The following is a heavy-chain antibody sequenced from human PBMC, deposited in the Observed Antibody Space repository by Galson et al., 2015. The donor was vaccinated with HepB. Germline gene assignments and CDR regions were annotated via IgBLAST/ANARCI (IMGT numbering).Heavy chain of an antibody. Sequence: QSGAEVKKPGESLRISCKGSGYSFTSYWISWVRQMPGKGLEWMGRIDPSDSYTNYSPSFQGHVTISADKSISTAYLQWSSLKASDTAMYYCARRITMVRGVIAWFDPWGQGTLVTVSS. CDR2: IDPSDSYT. V-gene: IGHV5-10-1*01. J-gene: IGHJ5*02. D-gene: IGHD3-10*01. CDR1: GYSFTSYW. CDR3: ARRITMVRGVIAWFDP.